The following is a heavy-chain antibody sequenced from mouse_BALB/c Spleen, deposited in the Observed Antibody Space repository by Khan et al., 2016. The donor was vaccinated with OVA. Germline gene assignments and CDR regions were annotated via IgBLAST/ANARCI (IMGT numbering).Heavy chain of an antibody. CDR2: ISSGGDYT. J-gene: IGHJ3*01. CDR3: ASHVTGSFAY. D-gene: IGHD4-1*01. Sequence: EVQLVESGGDLVKPGGSLKLSCAASGFTFSSYSMSWVRQTPDKRLEWVATISSGGDYTYYQDNVKGRFTISRDNAKNTLYLQMSSLKSEETAMYYCASHVTGSFAYWGQGTLVTVSA. V-gene: IGHV5-6*01. CDR1: GFTFSSYS.